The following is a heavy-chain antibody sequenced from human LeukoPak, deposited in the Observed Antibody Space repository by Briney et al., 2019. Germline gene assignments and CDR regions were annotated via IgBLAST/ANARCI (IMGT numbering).Heavy chain of an antibody. J-gene: IGHJ4*02. Sequence: GGSLRLSCAASGFTFSSYAMHWVRQAPGKGLEWVAVISYDGSYKYYADSVKGRFTISRDNSKNTLYLQMNSLRAEDTALYYCARVASNYDFDYWGQGTLVTVSS. V-gene: IGHV3-30*04. D-gene: IGHD4-11*01. CDR1: GFTFSSYA. CDR2: ISYDGSYK. CDR3: ARVASNYDFDY.